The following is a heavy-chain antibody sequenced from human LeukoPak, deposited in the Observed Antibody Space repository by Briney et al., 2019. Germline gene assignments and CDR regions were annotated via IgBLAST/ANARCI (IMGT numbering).Heavy chain of an antibody. D-gene: IGHD1-1*01. Sequence: ASVKVSCKASGDTFTTYAIIWVRQAPGQGLEWMGGIIPIFGTTDYAQKFQGRVTITADESTNTAYMELSSLRSEDTAVYYCARDLEGSDTSDYWGQGTLVTVSS. CDR3: ARDLEGSDTSDY. J-gene: IGHJ4*02. CDR1: GDTFTTYA. CDR2: IIPIFGTT. V-gene: IGHV1-69*13.